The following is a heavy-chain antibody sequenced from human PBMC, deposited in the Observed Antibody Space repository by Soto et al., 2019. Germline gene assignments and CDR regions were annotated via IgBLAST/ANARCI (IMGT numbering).Heavy chain of an antibody. J-gene: IGHJ4*02. Sequence: GGSLRLSCAASGFTFSGSWMSWVRQAPGKGLEWVANIKQDASERYYVDSVKGRFIISRDNAKSSLYLQMNSLRAEDTAVYYCARSRPSSSSDWGQGTLVTVSS. V-gene: IGHV3-7*01. CDR3: ARSRPSSSSD. CDR2: IKQDASER. D-gene: IGHD6-6*01. CDR1: GFTFSGSW.